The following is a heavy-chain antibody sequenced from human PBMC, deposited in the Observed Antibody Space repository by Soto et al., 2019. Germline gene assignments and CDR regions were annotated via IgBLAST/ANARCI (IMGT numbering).Heavy chain of an antibody. CDR2: IYYSGST. J-gene: IGHJ5*02. Sequence: SETLSLTCTFSVGSISSGDYYWSWIRQPPGKGLEWIGYIYYSGSTYYNPSLKSRVTISVDTSKNQFPLKLSSVTAADTAVYYCARAGTVYSGYYSLNQGWFEPWGQGTLVTVSS. CDR1: VGSISSGDYY. CDR3: ARAGTVYSGYYSLNQGWFEP. V-gene: IGHV4-30-4*02. D-gene: IGHD3-22*01.